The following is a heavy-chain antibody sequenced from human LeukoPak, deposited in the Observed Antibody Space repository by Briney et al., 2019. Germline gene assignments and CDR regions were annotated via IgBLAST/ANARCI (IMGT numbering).Heavy chain of an antibody. Sequence: PSETLSLTCEVSGYSISSDKYWGWIRQPPGKGLEWIGSIYHTGSTYYNPSLKSRVSISVDTSKNQFSLKFTSVTAADTAVYYCVRSHSGWQGHNNWFDPWGQGTLVTVSS. CDR2: IYHTGST. J-gene: IGHJ5*02. D-gene: IGHD6-19*01. CDR3: VRSHSGWQGHNNWFDP. CDR1: GYSISSDKY. V-gene: IGHV4-38-2*01.